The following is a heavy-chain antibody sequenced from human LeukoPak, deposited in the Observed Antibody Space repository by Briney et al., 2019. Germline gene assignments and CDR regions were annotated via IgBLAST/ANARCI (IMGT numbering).Heavy chain of an antibody. D-gene: IGHD6-19*01. V-gene: IGHV4-34*01. CDR1: GGSFSGYY. CDR3: ARDAPGRAVAGNDY. J-gene: IGHJ4*02. Sequence: PSETLSLTCAVYGGSFSGYYWSWIRQPPGKGLEWIGEINHSGSTNYNPSLKSRVTISVDTSKNQFSLKLSSVTAADTAVYYWARDAPGRAVAGNDYWGQGTLVTVSS. CDR2: INHSGST.